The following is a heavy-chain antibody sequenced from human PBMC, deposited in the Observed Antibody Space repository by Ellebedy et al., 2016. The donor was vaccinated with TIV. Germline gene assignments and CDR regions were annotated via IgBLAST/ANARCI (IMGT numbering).Heavy chain of an antibody. CDR1: GFTFDDYT. J-gene: IGHJ4*02. V-gene: IGHV3-43*01. D-gene: IGHD3-10*01. CDR3: ARDPRWFGELYQGTFPDY. Sequence: GESLKISXAASGFTFDDYTMHWVRQAPGKGLEWVSLISWDGGSTYYADSVKGRFTISRDNAKNSLYLQMNSLRAEDTAVYYCARDPRWFGELYQGTFPDYWGQGTLVTVSS. CDR2: ISWDGGST.